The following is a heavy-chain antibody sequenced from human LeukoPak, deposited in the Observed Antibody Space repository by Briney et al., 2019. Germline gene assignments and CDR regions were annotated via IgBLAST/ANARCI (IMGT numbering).Heavy chain of an antibody. CDR1: GFTVSSNY. J-gene: IGHJ4*02. D-gene: IGHD5-24*01. CDR2: IYSGGST. V-gene: IGHV3-66*01. CDR3: ARDWGGRDGYAGYFDY. Sequence: GGSLRLSCAASGFTVSSNYISWVRQAPGKGLEWVSVIYSGGSTYYADSVKGRFTISRDNSKNTLYLQMISLRAEHTAVYHCARDWGGRDGYAGYFDYWGQGTLVTVSS.